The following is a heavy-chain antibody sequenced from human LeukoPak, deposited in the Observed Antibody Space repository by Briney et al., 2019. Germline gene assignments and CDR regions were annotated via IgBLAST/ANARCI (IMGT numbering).Heavy chain of an antibody. CDR2: ISSSSSTI. Sequence: PGGSLRLSCAASGFSFSTYSMYWVRQAPGKGLEWISYISSSSSTIYYADSVKGRFTISRDNAKNSLYLQMNSLRDEDTAVYYCARNVAFDYWGQGTLVTVSS. J-gene: IGHJ4*02. CDR1: GFSFSTYS. D-gene: IGHD1-1*01. CDR3: ARNVAFDY. V-gene: IGHV3-48*02.